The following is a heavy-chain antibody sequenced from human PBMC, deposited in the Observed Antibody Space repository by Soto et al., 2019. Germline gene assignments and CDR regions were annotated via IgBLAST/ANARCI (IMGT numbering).Heavy chain of an antibody. CDR2: IKDKGNNYAI. D-gene: IGHD2-21*02. J-gene: IGHJ3*02. CDR1: GFAFSDSA. CDR3: TRHRIIWANHMTAAVSNDGFDI. Sequence: PGGSLRLSCVASGFAFSDSAIHWVRQSSGKGLEWVGRIKDKGNNYAIAYAASVTSRFTVSRDDSKNTAYLQINSLKIEDTAIYFCTRHRIIWANHMTAAVSNDGFDIWGQGTMVTVSS. V-gene: IGHV3-73*01.